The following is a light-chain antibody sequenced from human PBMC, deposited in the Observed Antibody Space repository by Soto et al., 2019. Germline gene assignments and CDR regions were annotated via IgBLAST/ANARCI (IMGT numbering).Light chain of an antibody. CDR3: QVWDSSSDRDVV. CDR1: NIGSKS. V-gene: IGLV3-21*04. CDR2: YDC. Sequence: SSELTQPPSVSVAPGKTARITCGGNNIGSKSVHWYQQKPGQAPVLVIYYDCDRPSGIPERFSGSNSGNTATLTISRVEAGDEADYYCQVWDSSSDRDVVFGGGTKVIVL. J-gene: IGLJ2*01.